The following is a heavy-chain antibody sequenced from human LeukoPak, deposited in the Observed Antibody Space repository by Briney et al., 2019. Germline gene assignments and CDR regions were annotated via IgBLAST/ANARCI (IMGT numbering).Heavy chain of an antibody. J-gene: IGHJ4*02. CDR1: GFTFSSYG. Sequence: GGSLRLSCAASGFTFSSYGMHWVRQAPGKGLEWVAFIRYDGSNKYYADSVKGRLTISRDNSKNTLYLQMNSLRAEDTAVYYCAKDREYSSSYDVGATDYWGQGTLVTVSS. V-gene: IGHV3-30*02. D-gene: IGHD6-6*01. CDR2: IRYDGSNK. CDR3: AKDREYSSSYDVGATDY.